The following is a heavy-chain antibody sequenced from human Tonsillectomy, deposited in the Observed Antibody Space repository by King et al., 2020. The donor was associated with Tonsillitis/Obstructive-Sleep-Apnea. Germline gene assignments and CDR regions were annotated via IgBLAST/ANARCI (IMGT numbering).Heavy chain of an antibody. Sequence: LQLQESGPGLVKPSETLSLTCTVSGGSISSSSYYWGWIRQPPGKGLEWIGSIFDSGNTYYNPSLKSRVTISVDTSKNQFSLRLRSVTAADTAVYFCAGHTPGQQQLMDFDYWGLGTLVTVSS. CDR3: AGHTPGQQQLMDFDY. J-gene: IGHJ4*02. V-gene: IGHV4-39*01. CDR2: IFDSGNT. D-gene: IGHD6-13*01. CDR1: GGSISSSSYY.